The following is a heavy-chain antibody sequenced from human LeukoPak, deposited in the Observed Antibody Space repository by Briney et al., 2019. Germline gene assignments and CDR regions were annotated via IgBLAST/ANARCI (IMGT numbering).Heavy chain of an antibody. Sequence: SETLSLTCTVSRGPISSRSFYWGWIRPPPGKGLEYIRSMSYSESTYYNPSLKGRVTISVDSSKNQFSLKLRSVTSADTAVYYCARLTNNDSSGYYLDYWGQGTLVTVSS. D-gene: IGHD3-22*01. V-gene: IGHV4-39*01. J-gene: IGHJ4*02. CDR3: ARLTNNDSSGYYLDY. CDR1: RGPISSRSFY. CDR2: MSYSEST.